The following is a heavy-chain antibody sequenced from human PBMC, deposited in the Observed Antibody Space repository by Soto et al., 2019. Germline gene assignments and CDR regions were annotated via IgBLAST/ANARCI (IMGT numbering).Heavy chain of an antibody. J-gene: IGHJ4*02. D-gene: IGHD2-21*01. CDR1: GVTLSNFG. CDR2: ISRDGSTM. Sequence: QVQLVESGGGVVQPGRFLRISCAASGVTLSNFGMHWVRQAPGKGLEWVAVISRDGSTMLYADSVKGRFTISRDSSRNTLYLQMNSLRAEDTAVYHCVGEVASGYWGQGTLVTVSS. CDR3: VGEVASGY. V-gene: IGHV3-30*03.